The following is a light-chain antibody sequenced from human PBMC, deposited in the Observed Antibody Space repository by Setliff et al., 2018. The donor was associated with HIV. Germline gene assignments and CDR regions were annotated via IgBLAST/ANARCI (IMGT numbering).Light chain of an antibody. V-gene: IGLV2-11*01. Sequence: QSALTQPRSVSGSPGQSVTISCTGTSSDVGGYNYVSWYQQHPDKAPKLMIYDVSKRPSGVPDRFSGSKSGYTASLTISGLQAEDEADYYCCSYAGSYKVFGTGTKVTVL. CDR3: CSYAGSYKV. CDR1: SSDVGGYNY. CDR2: DVS. J-gene: IGLJ1*01.